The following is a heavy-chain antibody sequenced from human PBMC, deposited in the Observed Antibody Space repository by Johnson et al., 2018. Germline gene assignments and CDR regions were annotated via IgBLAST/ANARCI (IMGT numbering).Heavy chain of an antibody. J-gene: IGHJ6*03. V-gene: IGHV3-30-3*01. CDR3: AREGGRYYYYYYMDV. D-gene: IGHD1-26*01. Sequence: QVQLVQSGGGVVQPGRSLRLSCAASGFTFSSYAMHWVRQAPGKGLEWVAVISYDGSNKYYADSVKGRFTISRDNSKNTLYLQMNSLRAEDTAVYYCAREGGRYYYYYYMDVWGKGTTVTVSS. CDR1: GFTFSSYA. CDR2: ISYDGSNK.